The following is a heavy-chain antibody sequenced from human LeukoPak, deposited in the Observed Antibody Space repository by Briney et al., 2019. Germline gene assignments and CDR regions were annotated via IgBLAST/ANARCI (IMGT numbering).Heavy chain of an antibody. CDR3: ARAMAVAGTAYYYGMDV. Sequence: PGASVKASCKASGYTFTSYAMHWVRQAPGQRLEWMGWINAGNGNTKYSQKFQGRVTITRDTSASTAYMELSSLRSEDTAVYYCARAMAVAGTAYYYGMDVWGQGTTVTVSS. CDR2: INAGNGNT. D-gene: IGHD6-19*01. J-gene: IGHJ6*02. CDR1: GYTFTSYA. V-gene: IGHV1-3*01.